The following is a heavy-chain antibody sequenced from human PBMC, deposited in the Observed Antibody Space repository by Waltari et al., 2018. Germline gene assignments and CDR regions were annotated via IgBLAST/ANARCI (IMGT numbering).Heavy chain of an antibody. Sequence: QVQLQESGPRLVKPSETLSLTCTVSGGSVRDGIYYWAWIRQPPGKGLEWIGSVYSSGVPQDKSSLKSRVTMSVDMSKNQFSLRLTSVTAADTATYYCARQSYGSGTYEFDFWGQGALVTVSS. V-gene: IGHV4-39*01. CDR3: ARQSYGSGTYEFDF. D-gene: IGHD3-10*01. CDR2: VYSSGVP. CDR1: GGSVRDGIYY. J-gene: IGHJ4*02.